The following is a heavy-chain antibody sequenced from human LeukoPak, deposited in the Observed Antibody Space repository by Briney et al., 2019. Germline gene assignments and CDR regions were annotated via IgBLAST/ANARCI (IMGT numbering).Heavy chain of an antibody. CDR3: ARLSGYYGDFDY. J-gene: IGHJ4*02. CDR1: GYSFISYR. D-gene: IGHD5-12*01. V-gene: IGHV5-51*01. CDR2: IYPRDSDI. Sequence: GESLKISCKGSGYSFISYRIAWVRQMPGKGLEWMGIIYPRDSDIKYSPSFQGQVTISADKSISTAYLQWSSLKASDTAMFYCARLSGYYGDFDYWGQGTLVTVSS.